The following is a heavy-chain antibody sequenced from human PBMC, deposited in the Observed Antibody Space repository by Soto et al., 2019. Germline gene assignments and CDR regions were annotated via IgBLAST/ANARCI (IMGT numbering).Heavy chain of an antibody. D-gene: IGHD1-1*01. J-gene: IGHJ3*01. CDR2: KSYDGVTT. V-gene: IGHV3-30-3*01. CDR1: GFTFNTYS. CDR3: VRETGMGGFDV. Sequence: GGSLRLSCAASGFTFNTYSMHWVRQAPGQGLLEWVAVKSYDGVTTFYANSVKGRFTISRDNSKNTLHLQMNSLRAEDTAVYYCVRETGMGGFDVWGQGTMVT.